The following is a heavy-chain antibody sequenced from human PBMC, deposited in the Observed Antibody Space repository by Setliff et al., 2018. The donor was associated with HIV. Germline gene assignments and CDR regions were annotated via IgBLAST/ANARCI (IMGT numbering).Heavy chain of an antibody. CDR1: GGPFSSSSYY. CDR3: ARGDGTKYYYYYYMDV. V-gene: IGHV4-39*07. Sequence: PSETLSLTCTVSGGPFSSSSYYWGWIRQPPGKGLEWIGSLRPGGNTYYNPSLKSRVTISVDTSKNQFSLKLSSVTAADTAVYYCARGDGTKYYYYYYMDVWGKGTTVTVSS. D-gene: IGHD1-7*01. CDR2: LRPGGNT. J-gene: IGHJ6*03.